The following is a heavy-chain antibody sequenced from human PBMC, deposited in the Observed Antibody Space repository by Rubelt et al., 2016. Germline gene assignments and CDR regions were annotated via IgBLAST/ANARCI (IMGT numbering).Heavy chain of an antibody. Sequence: QVQLVQSGAEVKKPGASVKVSCKASGYTFTGYYIHWVRQASGQGLEWMGRINPNSGGTNYAQKFQGRVTMTRDTSISTAYMERSRLRSDDTAVYYCAREGDYYYGMDVWGQGTTVTVSS. V-gene: IGHV1-2*06. CDR1: GYTFTGYY. CDR3: AREGDYYYGMDV. D-gene: IGHD3-16*01. J-gene: IGHJ6*02. CDR2: INPNSGGT.